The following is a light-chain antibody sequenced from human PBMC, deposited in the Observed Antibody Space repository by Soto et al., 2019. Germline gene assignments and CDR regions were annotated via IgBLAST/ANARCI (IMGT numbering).Light chain of an antibody. J-gene: IGKJ5*01. CDR3: QQYNSYSVT. CDR2: DAS. CDR1: QTISSW. V-gene: IGKV1-5*01. Sequence: DLPLTQSPSTLSGSVGDRVTITCRASQTISSWLAWYQQKPGEAPKLLIYDASILERGVPSRFSGSGSGTEFTLTISSLQPDDFATYYCQQYNSYSVTFGQGTRLEIK.